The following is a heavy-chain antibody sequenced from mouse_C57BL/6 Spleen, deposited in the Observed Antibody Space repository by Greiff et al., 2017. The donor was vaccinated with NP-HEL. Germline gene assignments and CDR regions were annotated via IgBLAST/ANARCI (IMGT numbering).Heavy chain of an antibody. Sequence: EVQLQQSGPELVKPGASVKIPCKASGYTFTDYNMDWVKQSHGKSLEWIGDINPNNGGTIYNQKFKGKATLTVDKSSSTAYMDLRSLTSEDTAVYYCARDYGSSYVGYFDYWGQGTTLTVSS. CDR1: GYTFTDYN. D-gene: IGHD1-1*01. V-gene: IGHV1-18*01. CDR3: ARDYGSSYVGYFDY. J-gene: IGHJ2*01. CDR2: INPNNGGT.